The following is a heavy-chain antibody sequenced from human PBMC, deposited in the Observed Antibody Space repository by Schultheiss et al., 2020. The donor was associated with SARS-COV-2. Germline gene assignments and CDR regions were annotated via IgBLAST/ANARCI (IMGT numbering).Heavy chain of an antibody. J-gene: IGHJ4*02. CDR3: AIGPHSSGWGGFDY. V-gene: IGHV1-69*13. CDR1: GGTFSSYA. CDR2: IIPIFGTA. Sequence: SVKVSCKASGGTFSSYAISWVRQAPGQGLEWMGGIIPIFGTANYAQKFQGRVTITADESTSTAYMELSSLRSEDTAVYYCAIGPHSSGWGGFDYWGQGPLITLSS. D-gene: IGHD6-19*01.